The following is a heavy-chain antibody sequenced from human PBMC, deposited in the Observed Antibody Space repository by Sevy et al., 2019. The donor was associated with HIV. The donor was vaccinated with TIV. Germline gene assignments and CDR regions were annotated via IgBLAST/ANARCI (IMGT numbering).Heavy chain of an antibody. J-gene: IGHJ4*02. CDR2: ISWNSGSI. V-gene: IGHV3-9*01. D-gene: IGHD3-22*01. CDR1: AATFSDFY. Sequence: GGSLRLSCTASAATFSDFYMSWIRQAPGKGLEWVSGISWNSGSIDYADSVKGRFTISRDNAKNSLDLQMNSLRAEDTALYYCAKDIRDSSGYIDYWGQGTLVTVSS. CDR3: AKDIRDSSGYIDY.